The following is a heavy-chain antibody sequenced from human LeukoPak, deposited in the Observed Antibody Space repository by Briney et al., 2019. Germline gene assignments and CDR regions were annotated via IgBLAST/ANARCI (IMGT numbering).Heavy chain of an antibody. CDR2: INPNSGGT. D-gene: IGHD3-22*01. V-gene: IGHV1-2*02. CDR1: GYTFTGYY. Sequence: ASVKVSCKASGYTFTGYYMHWVRQAPGQGLEWMGWINPNSGGTNYAQKFQGRVTMTRDTSISTAHMELSRLRSDDTAVHYCARGHYYDSSGYYYEEYWGQGTLVTVSS. J-gene: IGHJ4*02. CDR3: ARGHYYDSSGYYYEEY.